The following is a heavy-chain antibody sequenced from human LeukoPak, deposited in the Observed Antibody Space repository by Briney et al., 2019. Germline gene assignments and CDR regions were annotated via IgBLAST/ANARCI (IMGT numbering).Heavy chain of an antibody. J-gene: IGHJ4*02. V-gene: IGHV1-24*01. CDR3: ATAGYTNNWYYFDY. CDR2: LDPEDAET. CDR1: GYTLSELF. Sequence: ASVKVACKVSGYTLSELFIHWVQQAPGKGLEWMGGLDPEDAETIYAQKFQGRVSMAEDTSTDTAYMELSSLRSEDTAVYYCATAGYTNNWYYFDYWGQGTLVTVSS. D-gene: IGHD6-13*01.